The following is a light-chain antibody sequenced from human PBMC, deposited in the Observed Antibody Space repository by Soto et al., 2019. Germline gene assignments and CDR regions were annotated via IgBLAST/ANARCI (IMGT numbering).Light chain of an antibody. CDR1: SSDVGSYNL. CDR2: EVS. J-gene: IGLJ2*01. Sequence: QSALTQPASVSGSPGQSITISCTGTSSDVGSYNLGSWYQQHPGKAPKLMIYEVSKRPSGVSNRFSGSKSGNTASLTISGLQAEDEADYYCCSYAGSSTVVFGGGTKVTVL. CDR3: CSYAGSSTVV. V-gene: IGLV2-23*02.